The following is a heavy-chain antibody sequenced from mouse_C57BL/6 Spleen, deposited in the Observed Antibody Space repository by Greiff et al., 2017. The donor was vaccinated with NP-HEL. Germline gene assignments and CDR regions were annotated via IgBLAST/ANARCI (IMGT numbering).Heavy chain of an antibody. D-gene: IGHD2-4*01. V-gene: IGHV2-9-1*01. CDR1: GFSLTSYA. J-gene: IGHJ4*01. CDR3: ARKGDYGGGSYAMDY. CDR2: IWTGGGT. Sequence: VQVVESGPGLVAPSQSLSITCTVSGFSLTSYAISWVRQPPGKGLEWLGVIWTGGGTNYNSALKSRLSISKDNYKSQVFLKMNSLQTDDTARYYCARKGDYGGGSYAMDYWGQGTSVTVSS.